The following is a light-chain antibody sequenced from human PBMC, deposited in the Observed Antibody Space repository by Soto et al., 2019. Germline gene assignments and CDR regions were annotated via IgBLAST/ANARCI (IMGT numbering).Light chain of an antibody. Sequence: QCVLPQPPSESGSPGQSVTISSTGTSSDVGGYNYVSWYQQHPGKAPKLMIYEVSKRPSGVPDRFSGSKSGNTASLTVSGLQAEDEADYYCSSYAGSNNLVFGGGTKVTVL. CDR2: EVS. V-gene: IGLV2-8*01. CDR3: SSYAGSNNLV. CDR1: SSDVGGYNY. J-gene: IGLJ2*01.